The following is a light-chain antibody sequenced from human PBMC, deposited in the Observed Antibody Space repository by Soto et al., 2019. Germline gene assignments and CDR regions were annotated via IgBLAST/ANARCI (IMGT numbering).Light chain of an antibody. CDR2: DVN. V-gene: IGLV2-11*01. Sequence: QSALTQPRSVSGSPGQSVAISCTGTSGDVGRYSYVSWYQQLPDKAPKLLIHDVNRRPSGVPDRFSGSKSGNTASLTISSLQSEDEADYYCQTWGTGIVVFGGGTKLTVL. CDR1: SGDVGRYSY. CDR3: QTWGTGIVV. J-gene: IGLJ2*01.